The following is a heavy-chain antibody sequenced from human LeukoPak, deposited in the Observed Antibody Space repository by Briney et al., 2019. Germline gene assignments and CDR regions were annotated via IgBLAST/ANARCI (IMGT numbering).Heavy chain of an antibody. V-gene: IGHV3-20*04. J-gene: IGHJ4*02. CDR1: GFTFDDYG. D-gene: IGHD2-15*01. CDR2: INWNGGST. CDR3: ARDPWSSAVVVVAAILFDY. Sequence: PGGSLRLSCAASGFTFDDYGMSWVRQAPGKGLEWVSGINWNGGSTGYADSVKGRFTISRDNAKDSLYLQMNSLRAEDTALYYCARDPWSSAVVVVAAILFDYWGQGTLVTVSS.